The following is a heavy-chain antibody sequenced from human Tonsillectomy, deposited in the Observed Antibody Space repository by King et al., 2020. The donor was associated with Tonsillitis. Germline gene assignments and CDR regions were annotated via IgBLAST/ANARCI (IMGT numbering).Heavy chain of an antibody. J-gene: IGHJ4*02. D-gene: IGHD3-3*01. CDR3: AGSPYDFWSGYRPYYFDY. V-gene: IGHV5-51*01. CDR2: IYPGDSDT. CDR1: GYSFTSYW. Sequence: QLVQSGAEVKKPGESLKISCKGSGYSFTSYWIGWVRQMPGKGLEWMGIIYPGDSDTRYSPSFQGQVTISADKSISTAYLQWSSLKASDTAMYYCAGSPYDFWSGYRPYYFDYWGQGTLVTVSS.